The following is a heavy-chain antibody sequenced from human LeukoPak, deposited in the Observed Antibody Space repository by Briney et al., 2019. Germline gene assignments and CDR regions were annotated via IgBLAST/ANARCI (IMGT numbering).Heavy chain of an antibody. CDR2: INPNSGGT. CDR1: GYTFTCYY. J-gene: IGHJ6*02. Sequence: ASVKVSCKASGYTFTCYYMHWVRQAPGQGLEWMGWINPNSGGTNYAQKFQGWVTMTRDTSISTAYMELSRLRSDDTAVYYCARDAEYCSGGSCYPYGMDVWGQGTTVTVSS. CDR3: ARDAEYCSGGSCYPYGMDV. V-gene: IGHV1-2*04. D-gene: IGHD2-15*01.